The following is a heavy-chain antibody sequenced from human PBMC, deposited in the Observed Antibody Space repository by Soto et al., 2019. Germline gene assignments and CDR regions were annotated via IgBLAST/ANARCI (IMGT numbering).Heavy chain of an antibody. D-gene: IGHD2-2*01. Sequence: EVQLVESGAGLVQPGGSLRLSCAASGFSLSYYGMNWVRQAPGKGLEWFSYISTSSSNIYYADSVKGRFTISRDNAKNSLSLQMNSLRAADTAVYYCARETSTGNYYMDVWGKGTTVTVSS. CDR2: ISTSSSNI. CDR1: GFSLSYYG. J-gene: IGHJ6*03. CDR3: ARETSTGNYYMDV. V-gene: IGHV3-48*01.